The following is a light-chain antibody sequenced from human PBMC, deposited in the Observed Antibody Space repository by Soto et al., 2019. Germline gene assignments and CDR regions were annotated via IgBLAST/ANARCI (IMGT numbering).Light chain of an antibody. CDR2: QDS. Sequence: SYELTQPPSVSVSPGQTASIICSGDELGDKYACWYQQKPGQSPVLVIYQDSKRPSGIPERFSGSNSGNTATLTISGTQGMDEADYYCQAWDNNTVVFGGGTKLTVL. CDR1: ELGDKY. CDR3: QAWDNNTVV. V-gene: IGLV3-1*01. J-gene: IGLJ2*01.